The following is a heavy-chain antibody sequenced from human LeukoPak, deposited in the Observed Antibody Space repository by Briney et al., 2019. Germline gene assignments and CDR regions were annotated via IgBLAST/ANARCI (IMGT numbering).Heavy chain of an antibody. J-gene: IGHJ6*03. CDR3: ARSHYGSTSTNYYMDV. V-gene: IGHV4-34*01. CDR1: GGSFSGYY. CDR2: INHSGST. D-gene: IGHD2-2*01. Sequence: SETLSLTCAVYGGSFSGYYWSWIRQPPGKGLEWIGEINHSGSTNYNPSLKSRVTISVDTSKNQFSLKVSSVTAADTAVYYCARSHYGSTSTNYYMDVWGKGTTVTVSS.